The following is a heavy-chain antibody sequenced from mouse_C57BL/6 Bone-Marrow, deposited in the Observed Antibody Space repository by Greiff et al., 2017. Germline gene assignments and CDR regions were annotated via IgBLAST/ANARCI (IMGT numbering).Heavy chain of an antibody. CDR1: GYTFTDYN. CDR2: FIPNHGGP. CDR3: ARSGDNYVADY. D-gene: IGHD1-3*01. V-gene: IGHV1-18*01. J-gene: IGHJ4*01. Sequence: VQLQQPGPELVKPGAPVKIPCKASGYTFTDYNLAWVKQSHGKSLEWIGDFIPNHGGPIYNQKFKGKATLTVDKASSTAYRELRGLTSEDTAVKYSARSGDNYVADYWGQGTSVTVSS.